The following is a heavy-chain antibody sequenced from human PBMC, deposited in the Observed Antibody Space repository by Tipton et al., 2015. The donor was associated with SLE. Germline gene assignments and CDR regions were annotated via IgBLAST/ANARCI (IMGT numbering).Heavy chain of an antibody. V-gene: IGHV1-2*02. CDR3: ARSRVMGLLCAFDT. CDR1: GYSFIGYY. CDR2: INPNSGGT. Sequence: QLVQSGAEVKKPGASVKVSCKASGYSFIGYYIHWVRQAPGQGLEWMGWINPNSGGTNYAQKFQGRVTMTRDTSISTAYMELSRLRSDDTAVYYCARSRVMGLLCAFDTWGQGTMVTVSS. D-gene: IGHD3-16*01. J-gene: IGHJ3*02.